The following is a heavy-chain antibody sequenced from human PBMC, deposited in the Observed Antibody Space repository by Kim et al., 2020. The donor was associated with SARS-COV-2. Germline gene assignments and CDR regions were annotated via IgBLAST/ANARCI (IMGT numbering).Heavy chain of an antibody. J-gene: IGHJ5*01. CDR2: IKGDESEK. V-gene: IGHV3-7*03. CDR1: GFTFSNYW. CDR3: ARGKEDSQYRWFDS. D-gene: IGHD3-16*02. Sequence: GGSLRLSCTASGFTFSNYWMTWVRQAPGKGLECVANIKGDESEKNYVDSVKGRFTISRDNAKNSLYLQMNSLRAEDTAIYYCARGKEDSQYRWFDSWGQGALVTVSS.